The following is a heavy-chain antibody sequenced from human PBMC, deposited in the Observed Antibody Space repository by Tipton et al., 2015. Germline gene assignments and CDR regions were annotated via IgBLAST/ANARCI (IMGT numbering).Heavy chain of an antibody. CDR3: ARDGPYSSTWDFDY. CDR2: ISYSGST. V-gene: IGHV4-61*01. Sequence: TLSLTCTVSGGSVNTSNYYWGWIRQSPGKGLEWIGYISYSGSTHYNPSLKRRVTISLDTSKNQFSLTLNSVTAADTAVYYCARDGPYSSTWDFDYWGQGTLVTVSS. CDR1: GGSVNTSNYY. D-gene: IGHD6-13*01. J-gene: IGHJ4*02.